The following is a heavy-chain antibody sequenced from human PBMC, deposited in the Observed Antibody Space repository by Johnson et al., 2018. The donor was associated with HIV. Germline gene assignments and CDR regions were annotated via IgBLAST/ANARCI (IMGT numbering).Heavy chain of an antibody. V-gene: IGHV3-20*04. CDR2: FNWNGGST. CDR1: GFTFDDYV. CDR3: AKDMVVRENGAFDI. D-gene: IGHD3-10*01. Sequence: VQLVEPGGGVVRPGGPLRLPCEASGFTFDDYVMSWFRQVPGEGLEWVSGFNWNGGSTGYADSVKGRFTISRDNAKNSLYLQMNSLRAEDTALYYCAKDMVVRENGAFDIWGQGTMVTVSS. J-gene: IGHJ3*02.